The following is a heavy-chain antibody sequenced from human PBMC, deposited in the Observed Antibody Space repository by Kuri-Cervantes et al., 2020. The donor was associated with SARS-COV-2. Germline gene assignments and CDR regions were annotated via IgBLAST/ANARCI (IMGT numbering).Heavy chain of an antibody. Sequence: GESLKIPCAASGFTVSSNYMSWVRQAPGKGLEWVSAISGNGGSTYYADSVKGRFTISRDNSKNTLYLQMNSLRAEDTAVYYCAKVQQLGSSWYWFDPWGQGTLVTVSS. V-gene: IGHV3-23*01. CDR2: ISGNGGST. CDR3: AKVQQLGSSWYWFDP. CDR1: GFTVSSNY. D-gene: IGHD6-13*01. J-gene: IGHJ5*01.